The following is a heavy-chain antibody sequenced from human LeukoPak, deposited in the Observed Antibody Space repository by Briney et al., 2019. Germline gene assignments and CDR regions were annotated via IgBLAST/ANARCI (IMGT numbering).Heavy chain of an antibody. V-gene: IGHV1-46*01. CDR3: ARDNSVRDEAWWFNP. CDR1: GSTFTCNY. J-gene: IGHJ5*02. Sequence: ASVKVSCKASGSTFTCNYMHWVRQAPGQGPEWMGVISPSGGSTTYAQTFQGRVTLTSDMSTSTDYLELSSLRSEDTAVYYCARDNSVRDEAWWFNPWGQGTLVTVSS. D-gene: IGHD5-24*01. CDR2: ISPSGGST.